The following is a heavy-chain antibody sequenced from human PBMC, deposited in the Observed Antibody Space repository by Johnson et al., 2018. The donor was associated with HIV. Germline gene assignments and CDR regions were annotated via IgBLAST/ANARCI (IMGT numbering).Heavy chain of an antibody. J-gene: IGHJ3*02. V-gene: IGHV3-30*02. CDR1: GFSFGSYG. CDR3: AKADDLEDTSGYLSAFDI. CDR2: IRYDGTKK. D-gene: IGHD3-22*01. Sequence: QVQLVESGGGVVQPGGSLRLSCAASGFSFGSYGMHWVRQAPGTGLEWVAFIRYDGTKKYSADSVKGRFTIARDNSNNMLYLQMDSLRAEDTAAYYCAKADDLEDTSGYLSAFDIWGQGTMVTVSS.